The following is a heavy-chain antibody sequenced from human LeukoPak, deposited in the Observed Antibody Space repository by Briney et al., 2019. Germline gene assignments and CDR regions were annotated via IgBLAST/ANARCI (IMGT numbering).Heavy chain of an antibody. V-gene: IGHV3-53*01. CDR1: GFTVSGNY. J-gene: IGHJ3*02. CDR2: IFSDGST. D-gene: IGHD2-2*02. Sequence: AGGSLRLSCVASGFTVSGNYMIWVRQAPGKGLEWVSVIFSDGSTYYADSVKGRFTISRDNSKNTLYLQMNSLRAEDTAVYYCAKDSVPAAIPGAFDIWGQGTMVTVSS. CDR3: AKDSVPAAIPGAFDI.